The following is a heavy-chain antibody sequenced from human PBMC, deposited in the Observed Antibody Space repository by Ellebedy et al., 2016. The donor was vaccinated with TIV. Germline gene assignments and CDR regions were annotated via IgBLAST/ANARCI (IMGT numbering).Heavy chain of an antibody. D-gene: IGHD4-17*01. CDR1: GFSFRSDW. V-gene: IGHV3-7*01. CDR3: ARRGAYGDYAVQVNSWFDA. Sequence: PGGSLRLSCAASGFSFRSDWMTWVRQAPGKGLEWVANIYQDGSWQYSVDSVKGRFTISRDNANNILFLQMNSLRVEDTGVYYCARRGAYGDYAVQVNSWFDAWGQGTLVTVSS. J-gene: IGHJ5*02. CDR2: IYQDGSWQ.